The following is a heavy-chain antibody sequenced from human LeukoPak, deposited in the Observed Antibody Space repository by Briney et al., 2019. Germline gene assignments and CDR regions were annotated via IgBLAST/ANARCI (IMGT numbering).Heavy chain of an antibody. CDR2: IWYDGSNK. CDR3: ARETEVGATQNYFDY. Sequence: GGSLRLSCAASGFTFSSYGMHGVRQAPGKGLEWVAVIWYDGSNKYYADSVKGRFTISRDNSKNTLYLQMNSLRAEDTAVYYCARETEVGATQNYFDYWGQGTLVTVSS. CDR1: GFTFSSYG. V-gene: IGHV3-33*01. J-gene: IGHJ4*01. D-gene: IGHD1-26*01.